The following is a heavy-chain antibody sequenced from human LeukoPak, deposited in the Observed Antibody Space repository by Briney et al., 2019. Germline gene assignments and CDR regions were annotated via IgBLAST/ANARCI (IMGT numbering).Heavy chain of an antibody. J-gene: IGHJ3*02. D-gene: IGHD4-11*01. CDR2: IIPVSGTT. V-gene: IGHV1-69*05. CDR1: GGTSTTYS. CDR3: AREDFTNYLNNAFDI. Sequence: SVKVSCKASGGTSTTYSISWVRQAPGQGLEWLGNIIPVSGTTDYAQKFQDRVTITTDESTGTTYLDLNSLRSDDTAVYYCAREDFTNYLNNAFDIWGQGTMVTVSS.